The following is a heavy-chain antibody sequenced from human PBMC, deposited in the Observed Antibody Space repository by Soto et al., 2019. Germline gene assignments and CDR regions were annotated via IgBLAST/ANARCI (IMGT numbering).Heavy chain of an antibody. D-gene: IGHD4-17*01. CDR1: GGSIRDYF. Sequence: SETLSLTCTVSGGSIRDYFWTWIRQPPGKGLEWIGYIYYSGRTNYNPSLKSRVSISVDTSKNHFSLQLSSVTAADTAVYYCARVGGDDFGDSGGFDYWGKGTLVTVSS. CDR2: IYYSGRT. V-gene: IGHV4-59*01. J-gene: IGHJ4*02. CDR3: ARVGGDDFGDSGGFDY.